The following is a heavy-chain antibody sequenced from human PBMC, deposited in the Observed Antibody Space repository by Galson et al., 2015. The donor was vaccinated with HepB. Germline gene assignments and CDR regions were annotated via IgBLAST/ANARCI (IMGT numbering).Heavy chain of an antibody. Sequence: SLRLSCAVSGFRFNVYDMNWVRQAPGKGLEWVSGITNSGSRTYYADSVKGRFTISRDNSKNTLYLQTNSLRAEDTAVYYCAKGDVWGSAAKNYGMDVWGQGTTVTVSS. CDR3: AKGDVWGSAAKNYGMDV. J-gene: IGHJ6*02. V-gene: IGHV3-23*05. CDR1: GFRFNVYD. CDR2: ITNSGSRT. D-gene: IGHD3-16*01.